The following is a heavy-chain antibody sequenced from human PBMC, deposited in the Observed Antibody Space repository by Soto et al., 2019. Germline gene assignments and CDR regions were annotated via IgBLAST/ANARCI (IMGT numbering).Heavy chain of an antibody. CDR3: AXXNTAMVTYFDY. V-gene: IGHV3-23*01. J-gene: IGHJ4*02. Sequence: LRLSCAASGFTFSSYAMSWVRQAPGKGLEWVSAISGSGGSTYYADSVKGRFTISRDNSKNTLYLQMNSLRAEDTAVYXXAXXNTAMVTYFDYWGQGTXVTVS. CDR1: GFTFSSYA. CDR2: ISGSGGST. D-gene: IGHD5-18*01.